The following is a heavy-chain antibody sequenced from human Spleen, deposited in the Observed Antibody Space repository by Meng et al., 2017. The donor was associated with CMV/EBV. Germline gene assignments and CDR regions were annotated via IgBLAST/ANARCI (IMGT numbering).Heavy chain of an antibody. Sequence: SVKVSCKASGGTFNSYTFITWVRQAPGQGLEWMGGIIPGLDKANYAQRFQDRFTIIADKSTSTAYMELSSLRSDDTAVYYCARGAYDFWSGYSIPRYHRMDVWGQGTTVTVSS. CDR3: ARGAYDFWSGYSIPRYHRMDV. J-gene: IGHJ6*02. D-gene: IGHD3-3*01. V-gene: IGHV1-69*10. CDR2: IIPGLDKA. CDR1: GGTFNSYT.